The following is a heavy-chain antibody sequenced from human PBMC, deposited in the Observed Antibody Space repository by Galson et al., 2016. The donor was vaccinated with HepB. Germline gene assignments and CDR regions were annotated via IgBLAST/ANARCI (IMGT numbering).Heavy chain of an antibody. J-gene: IGHJ6*02. CDR1: GGTFSSFA. V-gene: IGHV1-69*13. CDR2: IIPMFETT. Sequence: SVKVSCKASGGTFSSFAVTWVRQAPGQGLEWMGGIIPMFETTQYAQKFQDRITVIADESTNTAYLELTSLRSEDTAVYSCARYIPPPFNYIGLDVWGQGTTVTVSS. CDR3: ARYIPPPFNYIGLDV.